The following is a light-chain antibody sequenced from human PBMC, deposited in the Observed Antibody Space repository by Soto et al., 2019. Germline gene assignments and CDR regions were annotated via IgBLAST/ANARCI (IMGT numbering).Light chain of an antibody. Sequence: QSALTQPASVSGSPGQSITISCTGTSSDVGGYNYVSWYQHHPGKAPKLMIYDVSNRPSGVSNRFSGSKSGNTASLTISGLQAEDEADDYCNSYTSTSTSYVFGTGTKLTVL. CDR1: SSDVGGYNY. V-gene: IGLV2-14*03. J-gene: IGLJ1*01. CDR2: DVS. CDR3: NSYTSTSTSYV.